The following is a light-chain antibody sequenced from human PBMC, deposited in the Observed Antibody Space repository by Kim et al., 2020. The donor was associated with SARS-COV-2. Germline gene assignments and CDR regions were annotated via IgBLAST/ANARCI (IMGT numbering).Light chain of an antibody. V-gene: IGLV3-21*04. CDR3: QVWDSSPGHLL. CDR2: YDG. Sequence: SYELTQPPSVSVAPGQTARITCGGNNIGGKTVHWYQQKPGQAPVLVIRYDGDRPSGIPERFSGSNSGNTATLTISRVEAVDEADYYCQVWDSSPGHLLFG. J-gene: IGLJ2*01. CDR1: NIGGKT.